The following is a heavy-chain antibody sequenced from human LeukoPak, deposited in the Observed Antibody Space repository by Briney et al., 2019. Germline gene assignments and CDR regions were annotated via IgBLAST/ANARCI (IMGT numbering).Heavy chain of an antibody. CDR3: ARGVSSFRVFDY. Sequence: SETLSLTCTVSGGSISSGSYYWGWIRQPPGKGLEWIGCIYYSGSTNYNPSLKSRVTISVDTSKNQFSLKLSSVTAADTAVYYCARGVSSFRVFDYWGQGTLVTVSS. CDR2: IYYSGST. D-gene: IGHD3-16*02. J-gene: IGHJ4*02. V-gene: IGHV4-61*01. CDR1: GGSISSGSYY.